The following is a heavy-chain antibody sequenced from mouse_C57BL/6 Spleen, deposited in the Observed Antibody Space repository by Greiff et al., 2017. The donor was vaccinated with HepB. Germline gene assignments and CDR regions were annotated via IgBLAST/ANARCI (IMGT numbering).Heavy chain of an antibody. CDR2: IDPDSGGT. J-gene: IGHJ1*03. Sequence: VQLQQPGAELVKPGASVKLSCKASGYTFTSYWMHWVKQRPGRGLEWIGRIDPDSGGTKYNEKFKSQATLTVDKPSNTAYMQLSSLTSEDSAVDYCASGDYYGSSLYWYFDVWGTGTTVTVSS. V-gene: IGHV1-72*01. CDR3: ASGDYYGSSLYWYFDV. CDR1: GYTFTSYW. D-gene: IGHD1-1*01.